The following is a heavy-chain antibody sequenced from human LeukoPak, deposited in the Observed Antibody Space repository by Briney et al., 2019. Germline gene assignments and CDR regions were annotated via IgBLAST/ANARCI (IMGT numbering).Heavy chain of an antibody. CDR1: GYTFSNYY. J-gene: IGHJ4*02. Sequence: AXXKVSCKSSGYTFSNYYISWARQAPGQGLEWMGWISPYNGNTNYAQNLQGRVTMTTDTSTNTAYLEVRSLRSDDTAVYYCARRIVASTGFDYWGQGTLVTVSS. CDR3: ARRIVASTGFDY. D-gene: IGHD1-26*01. CDR2: ISPYNGNT. V-gene: IGHV1-18*01.